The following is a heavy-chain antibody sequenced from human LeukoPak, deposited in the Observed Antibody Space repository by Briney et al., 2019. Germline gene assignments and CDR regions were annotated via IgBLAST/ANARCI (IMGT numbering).Heavy chain of an antibody. J-gene: IGHJ4*02. CDR1: GGSISSSIYY. Sequence: PSETLSLTCTVSGGSISSSIYYWGWIRQPPGKALEWIGTIFYDGSTYYNPSLKSRVTISADTSKNHFSLKLSSVTAADTAVYYCARHRPSAGSLVYFDYWGQGTLVTASS. CDR3: ARHRPSAGSLVYFDY. CDR2: IFYDGST. D-gene: IGHD6-13*01. V-gene: IGHV4-39*01.